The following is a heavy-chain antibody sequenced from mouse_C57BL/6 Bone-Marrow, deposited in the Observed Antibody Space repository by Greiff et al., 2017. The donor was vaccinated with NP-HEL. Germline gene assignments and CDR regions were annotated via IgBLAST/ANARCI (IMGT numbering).Heavy chain of an antibody. Sequence: EVQVVESGPVLVKPGASVKMSCKASGYTFTDYYMNWVKQSHGKSLEWIGVINPYNGGTSYNQKFKGKATLTVDKSSSTAYMELNSLTSEDSAVYYCAPHAMDYWGQGTSVTVSS. J-gene: IGHJ4*01. CDR2: INPYNGGT. CDR1: GYTFTDYY. CDR3: APHAMDY. V-gene: IGHV1-19*01.